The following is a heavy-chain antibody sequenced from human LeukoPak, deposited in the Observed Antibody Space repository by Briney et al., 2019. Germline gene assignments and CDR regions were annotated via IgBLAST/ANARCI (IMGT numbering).Heavy chain of an antibody. CDR1: GGSISSFY. V-gene: IGHV4-59*01. Sequence: TSETLSLTCTVSGGSISSFYWSWIRQPPGKGLEWIGYIYYKGNTNYSPSLTSRDTISLDTSKNQFSLKLSSLTAADTAVYYCARSYSSGCYYSPFDPWGQGTLVTVSS. J-gene: IGHJ5*02. CDR2: IYYKGNT. D-gene: IGHD3-10*01. CDR3: ARSYSSGCYYSPFDP.